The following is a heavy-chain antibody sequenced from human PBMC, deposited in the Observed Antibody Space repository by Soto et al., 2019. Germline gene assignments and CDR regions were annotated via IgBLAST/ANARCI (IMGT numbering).Heavy chain of an antibody. J-gene: IGHJ3*02. Sequence: PGGSLRLSCAASGFTFSSYGMHWVRQAPGKGLEWVAVISYDGSNKYYADSVKGRFTISRDNSKNTLYLQMNSLRVEDMAVYYCAKGLIVGATPRKLRGGAFDIWGQGTMVPVSS. CDR3: AKGLIVGATPRKLRGGAFDI. CDR1: GFTFSSYG. CDR2: ISYDGSNK. V-gene: IGHV3-30*18. D-gene: IGHD1-26*01.